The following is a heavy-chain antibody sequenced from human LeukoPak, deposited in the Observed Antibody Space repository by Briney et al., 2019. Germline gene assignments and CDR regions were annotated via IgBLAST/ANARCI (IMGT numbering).Heavy chain of an antibody. CDR1: GGTFSSYA. CDR2: IIPIFGTA. J-gene: IGHJ4*02. V-gene: IGHV1-69*13. Sequence: GASVKVSCKASGGTFSSYAISWVRQAPGQGLEWMGGIIPIFGTANYAQKFQGRVTITADESTSTAYMELSSLRSEDTAVYYCAQDRAGWLGQFDYWGQGTLVTVSS. D-gene: IGHD5-24*01. CDR3: AQDRAGWLGQFDY.